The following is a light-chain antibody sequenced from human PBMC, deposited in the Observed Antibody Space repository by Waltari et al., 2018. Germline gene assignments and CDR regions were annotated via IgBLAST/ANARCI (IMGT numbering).Light chain of an antibody. CDR3: AGWDDNLSVV. CDR1: TSNIGTNY. CDR2: RIK. V-gene: IGLV1-47*01. Sequence: QSVLTQPPAASGTPGQRVTISCAGSTSNIGTNYVNWYQKFPGAPPKLLIYRIKLRPSGVPDRFAGSKSGTSASLVISGLRSEDEADYFCAGWDDNLSVVFGGGTKLTVL. J-gene: IGLJ2*01.